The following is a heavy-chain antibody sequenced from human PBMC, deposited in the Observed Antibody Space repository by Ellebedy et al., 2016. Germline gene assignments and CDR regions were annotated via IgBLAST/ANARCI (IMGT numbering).Heavy chain of an antibody. CDR3: AKAHEKYFDF. V-gene: IGHV3-30*18. Sequence: GESLKISCEGSGFTFSNYGLHWVRQAPGKGLEWVAAIANNGFNTYYADSVKGRFTTSRDNSRNTVFLQMNSLRAEDTAVYYCAKAHEKYFDFWGQGALVTVSS. CDR1: GFTFSNYG. CDR2: IANNGFNT. J-gene: IGHJ4*02. D-gene: IGHD2/OR15-2a*01.